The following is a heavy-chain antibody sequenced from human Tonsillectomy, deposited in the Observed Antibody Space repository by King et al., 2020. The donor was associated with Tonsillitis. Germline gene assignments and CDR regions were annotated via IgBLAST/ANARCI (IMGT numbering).Heavy chain of an antibody. CDR2: IYSGGNT. J-gene: IGHJ6*03. CDR1: WFTVSSNY. Sequence: VQLVESGGGFIQPGGSLRLSCAASWFTVSSNYMGWVRQAPGKGLEWVSLIYSGGNTYYSDSVTGRFTISTDTSKNTLYLQMNSLRAEDTAVYYCARVAATYSSSSLVYYYNYMDVWGKGTTVTVSS. V-gene: IGHV3-53*01. D-gene: IGHD6-6*01. CDR3: ARVAATYSSSSLVYYYNYMDV.